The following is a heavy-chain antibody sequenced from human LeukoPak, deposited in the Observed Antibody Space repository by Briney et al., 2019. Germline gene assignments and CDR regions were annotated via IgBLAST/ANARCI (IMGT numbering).Heavy chain of an antibody. CDR2: ISYDGNNN. Sequence: PGGSLRLSCAVSGFTFSTYAMHWVRQAPGKGLEWVALISYDGNNNYHADSVKGRFTISRDNSKNTLYLQMNSLRAEDTAVYYCARSYCSSGSCHVDYWGQGTLVTVSS. D-gene: IGHD2-15*01. J-gene: IGHJ4*02. V-gene: IGHV3-30*04. CDR3: ARSYCSSGSCHVDY. CDR1: GFTFSTYA.